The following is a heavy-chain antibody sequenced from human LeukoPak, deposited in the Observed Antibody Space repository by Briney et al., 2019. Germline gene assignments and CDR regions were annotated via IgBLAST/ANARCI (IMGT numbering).Heavy chain of an antibody. Sequence: GGSLRLSCAASGFTFTTYWMSWVRQLPGKGLEWVANINQDGTEKYYVDSVKGRFTISRDNAKNSLYLQMNSLRAGDTAVYYCAKTTITPPYYMDVWGKGTTVTVSS. CDR3: AKTTITPPYYMDV. CDR2: INQDGTEK. V-gene: IGHV3-7*01. D-gene: IGHD4-11*01. J-gene: IGHJ6*03. CDR1: GFTFTTYW.